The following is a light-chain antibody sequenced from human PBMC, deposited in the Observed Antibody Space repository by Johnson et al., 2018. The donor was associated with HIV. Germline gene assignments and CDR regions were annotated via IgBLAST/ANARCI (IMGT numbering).Light chain of an antibody. CDR2: ENN. V-gene: IGLV1-51*02. CDR3: GTWDSRLSAYV. CDR1: SSNIGNNY. Sequence: QSVLTQPPSVSSAPGQKVTISCSGSSSNIGNNYVSWYQQLPGTAPKLLIYENNKRPSGIPDRFSGSKSGTSASLGITGLQTGDEADYYCGTWDSRLSAYVFGTETKVPVL. J-gene: IGLJ1*01.